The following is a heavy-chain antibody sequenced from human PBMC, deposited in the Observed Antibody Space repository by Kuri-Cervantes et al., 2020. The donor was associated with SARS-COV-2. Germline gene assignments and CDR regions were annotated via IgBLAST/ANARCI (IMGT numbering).Heavy chain of an antibody. CDR3: AGSSGWYTYYYYGMDV. CDR1: GGSISSYY. V-gene: IGHV4-59*01. Sequence: SETLSLTCTVSGGSISSYYWSWIRQPPGKGLEWIGYIYYSGSTNYNPSLKSRATISVDTSKNQFSLKLSSVTAADTAVYYCAGSSGWYTYYYYGMDVWGQGTTVTVSS. J-gene: IGHJ6*02. CDR2: IYYSGST. D-gene: IGHD6-19*01.